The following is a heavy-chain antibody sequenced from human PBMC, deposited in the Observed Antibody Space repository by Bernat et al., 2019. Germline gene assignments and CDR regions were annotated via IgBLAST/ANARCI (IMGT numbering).Heavy chain of an antibody. CDR3: ARGLVVPAASSQRYYYYYYYIDV. CDR2: INHSGST. CDR1: GGSFSGYY. Sequence: QVQLQQWGAGLLKPSETLSLTCAVYGGSFSGYYWSWIRQPPGKGLEWIGEINHSGSTNYNPSLKSRVTISVDTSKNQFSLKLSSVTAADTAVYYCARGLVVPAASSQRYYYYYYYIDVWGKGTTVTVSS. J-gene: IGHJ6*03. D-gene: IGHD2-2*01. V-gene: IGHV4-34*01.